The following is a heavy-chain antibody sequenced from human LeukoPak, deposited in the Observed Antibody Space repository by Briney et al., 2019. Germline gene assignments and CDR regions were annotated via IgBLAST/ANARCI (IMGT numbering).Heavy chain of an antibody. Sequence: ASVKVSCKASGYTFTSYGISWVRQAPGQGLEWMGWISAYNGNTNYAQKLQGRVAMTTDTSTSTAYMELRSLRSDDTAVYYCARDLKYYYGSGSYLWGQGTLVTVSS. CDR2: ISAYNGNT. V-gene: IGHV1-18*01. CDR3: ARDLKYYYGSGSYL. D-gene: IGHD3-10*01. J-gene: IGHJ4*02. CDR1: GYTFTSYG.